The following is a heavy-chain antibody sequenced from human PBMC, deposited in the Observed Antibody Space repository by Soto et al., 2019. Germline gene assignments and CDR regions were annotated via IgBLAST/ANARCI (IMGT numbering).Heavy chain of an antibody. V-gene: IGHV1-69*13. CDR3: ARPGSGSYLGYDAFDI. D-gene: IGHD1-26*01. CDR2: IIPIFGTA. CDR1: GGTFSSYA. Sequence: SLKVSCKASGGTFSSYAISWVRQAPGQGLEWMGGIIPIFGTANYAQKFQGRVTITADESTSTAYMELSSLRSEDTAVYYCARPGSGSYLGYDAFDIWGQGTMVTVSS. J-gene: IGHJ3*02.